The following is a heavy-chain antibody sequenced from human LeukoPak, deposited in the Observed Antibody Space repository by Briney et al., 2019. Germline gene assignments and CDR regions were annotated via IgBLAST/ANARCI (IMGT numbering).Heavy chain of an antibody. Sequence: GGSLRLYCAASGFTFSGYSMKWLRQAPGKGLEWVSSISSSSSYIYYADSVKGRFTVSRDNAKNSLYLQMNSLRAEDTAVYYCARDQVHGAFDLWGRGTLVTVSS. J-gene: IGHJ2*01. CDR1: GFTFSGYS. CDR2: ISSSSSYI. CDR3: ARDQVHGAFDL. V-gene: IGHV3-21*01.